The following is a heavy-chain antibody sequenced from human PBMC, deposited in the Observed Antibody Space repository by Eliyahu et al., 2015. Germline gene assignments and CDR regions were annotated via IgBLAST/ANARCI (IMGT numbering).Heavy chain of an antibody. CDR3: AREPYGSGANWFHP. CDR1: GFPFTDXA. V-gene: IGHV3-23*01. Sequence: EVQLLESGGGLVXPGGSLRLSCAASGFPFTDXAMXWVRQAPGXGLAWVXAVSGGGGSTYYADSVKGRFTISRDNSKNTLWLQMNSLRAEDTAIYYCAREPYGSGANWFHPWGLGTLVTVSS. J-gene: IGHJ5*02. D-gene: IGHD3-10*01. CDR2: VSGGGGST.